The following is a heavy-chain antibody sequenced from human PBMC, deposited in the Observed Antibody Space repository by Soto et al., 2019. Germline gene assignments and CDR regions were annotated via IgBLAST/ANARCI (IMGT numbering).Heavy chain of an antibody. CDR3: AARSCSPTPCFHLDF. J-gene: IGHJ4*02. CDR2: ISGDGSST. D-gene: IGHD2-2*01. V-gene: IGHV3-64*02. CDR1: GFTFSNYG. Sequence: GGSLRLSCAASGFTFSNYGLHWVRQPPGKRLEYVSAISGDGSSTYYADSVKGRFTISRDNSKNTLHLQMGSLRAEDMAVYYCAARSCSPTPCFHLDFWGQGALVTVSS.